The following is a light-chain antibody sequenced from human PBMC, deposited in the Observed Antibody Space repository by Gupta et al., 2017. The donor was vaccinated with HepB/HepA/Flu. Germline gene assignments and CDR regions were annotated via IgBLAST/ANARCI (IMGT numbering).Light chain of an antibody. J-gene: IGKJ5*01. CDR2: GAS. CDR3: QQYGSSPIT. CDR1: QSVSRNY. V-gene: IGKV3-20*01. Sequence: EIVFTQSPGTLSLSPGERATPSCRASQSVSRNYLAWYQQKPGQAPRLLIYGASSRATGIPDRFSGSGSGTDFTLTISRLEPEDFAVYYCQQYGSSPITFGEGTRLEIK.